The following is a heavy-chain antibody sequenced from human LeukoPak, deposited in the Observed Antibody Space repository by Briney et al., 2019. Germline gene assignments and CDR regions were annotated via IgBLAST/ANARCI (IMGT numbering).Heavy chain of an antibody. Sequence: PSETLSLTCAVYGGSFSGYYWSWIRQPPGKGLEWIGEINHSGSTNYNPSLKSRVTISVDTSKNQFSLKLSSVTAADTAVYYCARHAATGEIDYWGQGTLVTVSS. CDR3: ARHAATGEIDY. CDR1: GGSFSGYY. J-gene: IGHJ4*02. V-gene: IGHV4-34*01. CDR2: INHSGST. D-gene: IGHD7-27*01.